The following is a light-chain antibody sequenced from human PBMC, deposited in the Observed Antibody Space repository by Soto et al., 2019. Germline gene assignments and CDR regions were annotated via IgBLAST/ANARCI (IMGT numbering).Light chain of an antibody. CDR1: SSDVGSYNL. CDR2: EVS. Sequence: QSALTQPASVSGSPGRSITISCTGTSSDVGSYNLVSWYQQHPGKAPKLMIYEVSKRPSGVSNRFSGSKSGNTASLTISGLQAEDEADYYWCSYAGSSTSFGTGTKVTVL. CDR3: CSYAGSSTS. V-gene: IGLV2-23*02. J-gene: IGLJ1*01.